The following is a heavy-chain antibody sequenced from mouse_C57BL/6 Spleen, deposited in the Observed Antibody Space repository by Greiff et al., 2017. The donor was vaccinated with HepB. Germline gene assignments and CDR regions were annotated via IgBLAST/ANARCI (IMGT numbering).Heavy chain of an antibody. CDR2: INPNNGGT. D-gene: IGHD2-4*01. Sequence: VHVKQSGPELVKPGASVKISCKASGYTFTDYYMNWVKQSHGKSLEWIGDINPNNGGTSYNQKFKGKATLTVDKSSSTAYMELRSLTSEDSAVYYCDPWDYDTPWLAYWGQGTRVTVSA. CDR3: DPWDYDTPWLAY. J-gene: IGHJ3*01. CDR1: GYTFTDYY. V-gene: IGHV1-26*01.